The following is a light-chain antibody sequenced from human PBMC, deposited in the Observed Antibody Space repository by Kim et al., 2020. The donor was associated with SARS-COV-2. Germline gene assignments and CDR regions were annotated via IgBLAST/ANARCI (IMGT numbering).Light chain of an antibody. Sequence: VSPGQTASITCSGDKLGDKYACWYQQKPGQAPVLVIYEDSKRPSGIPERLSGSNSGNTATLTISGTQAMDEADYYCQAWDSSTVVFGGGTQLTVL. CDR2: EDS. J-gene: IGLJ2*01. CDR1: KLGDKY. CDR3: QAWDSSTVV. V-gene: IGLV3-1*01.